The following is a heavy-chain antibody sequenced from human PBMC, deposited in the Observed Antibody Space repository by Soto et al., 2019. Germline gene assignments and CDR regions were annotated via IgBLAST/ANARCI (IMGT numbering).Heavy chain of an antibody. Sequence: SETLSLTCVVSGDSITSNYWWTWVRQPPGKGLEWIGEIYNSGSTHYKPSLSSRVTISIDESKNQISPSLSSVTAADTAMYFCARRGTTAARNGMDVWGQGTTVTVSS. D-gene: IGHD4-17*01. CDR2: IYNSGST. J-gene: IGHJ6*02. V-gene: IGHV4-4*02. CDR1: GDSITSNYW. CDR3: ARRGTTAARNGMDV.